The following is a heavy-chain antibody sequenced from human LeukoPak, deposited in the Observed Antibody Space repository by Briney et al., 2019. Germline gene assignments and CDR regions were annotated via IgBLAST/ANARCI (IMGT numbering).Heavy chain of an antibody. D-gene: IGHD6-19*01. V-gene: IGHV3-23*01. Sequence: GGSLRLSCAASGFTFSSYAMSWVRQAPGKGLEWVSAISGSGGSTYYADSVKGRFTISRDNSKNTLYLRMNSLRAEDTAVYYCAKGTSSGWYEKLGFDYWGQGTLVTVSS. CDR1: GFTFSSYA. CDR2: ISGSGGST. CDR3: AKGTSSGWYEKLGFDY. J-gene: IGHJ4*02.